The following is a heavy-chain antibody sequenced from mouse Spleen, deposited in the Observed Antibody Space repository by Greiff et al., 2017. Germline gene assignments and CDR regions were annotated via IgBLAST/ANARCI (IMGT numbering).Heavy chain of an antibody. V-gene: IGHV5-17*01. Sequence: EVQLVESGGGLVKPGGSLKLSCAASGFTFSDYGMHWVRQAPEKGLEWVAYISSGSSTIYYADTVKGRFTISRDNAKNTLFLQMTSLRSEDTAMYYCAIYYYGSRYYAMDYWGQGTSVTVSS. CDR1: GFTFSDYG. J-gene: IGHJ4*01. CDR2: ISSGSSTI. CDR3: AIYYYGSRYYAMDY. D-gene: IGHD1-1*01.